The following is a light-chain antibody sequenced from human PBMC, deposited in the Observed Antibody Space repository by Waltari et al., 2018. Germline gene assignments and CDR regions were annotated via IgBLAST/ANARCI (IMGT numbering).Light chain of an antibody. Sequence: TVLTQSPGTLSLTRGERATLSCRASQRFSRALAWYQQKPGQAPRLLIYGASTSGTGMPDRFRGSGSGKHFSLTSKRLGPDEFAVYYCQHYLRLPVTFGQGTTEEI. CDR3: QHYLRLPVT. J-gene: IGKJ1*01. V-gene: IGKV3-20*01. CDR2: GAS. CDR1: QRFSRA.